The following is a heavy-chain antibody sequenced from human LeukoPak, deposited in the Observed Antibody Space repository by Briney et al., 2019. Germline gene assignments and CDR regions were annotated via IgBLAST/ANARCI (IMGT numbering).Heavy chain of an antibody. J-gene: IGHJ4*02. D-gene: IGHD3-3*01. CDR3: ARARDYYDFWSGYYTLDY. CDR2: MNPNSGNT. CDR1: GGTFSSYA. V-gene: IGHV1-8*02. Sequence: ASVKVSCKASGGTFSSYAISWVRQATGQGLEWMGWMNPNSGNTGYAQKFQGRVTMTRNTSISTAYMELSSLRSEDTAVYYCARARDYYDFWSGYYTLDYWGQGTLVTVSS.